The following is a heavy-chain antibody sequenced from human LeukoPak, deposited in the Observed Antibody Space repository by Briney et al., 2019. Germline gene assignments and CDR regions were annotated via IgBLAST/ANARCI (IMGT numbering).Heavy chain of an antibody. CDR3: ARKAGYPYGMDV. Sequence: ASVKVSCKASGYSFTTYNMHWVRQAPGQGLEWMGIISPSGGTTGYAQKFQGRVTMTRDTSTSTVYMELSSLRPEDTAVYYCARKAGYPYGMDVWGRGTTVTVSS. CDR1: GYSFTTYN. D-gene: IGHD5-18*01. V-gene: IGHV1-46*01. CDR2: ISPSGGTT. J-gene: IGHJ6*02.